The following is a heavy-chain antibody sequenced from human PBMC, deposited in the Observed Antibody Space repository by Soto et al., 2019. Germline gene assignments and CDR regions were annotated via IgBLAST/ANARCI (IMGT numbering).Heavy chain of an antibody. CDR2: IIPLLDVT. J-gene: IGHJ5*02. V-gene: IGHV1-69*08. Sequence: QVQLVQSGAEVNKPGSSVKVSCKASGSTFSTYTINWVRQAPGQGLEWMGRIIPLLDVTNNAQRFQGRVTITADKSTSTVYMELTSLTSQDTAVYYCARDSGTVGYDASWGQGTLVTVSS. D-gene: IGHD3-10*01. CDR3: ARDSGTVGYDAS. CDR1: GSTFSTYT.